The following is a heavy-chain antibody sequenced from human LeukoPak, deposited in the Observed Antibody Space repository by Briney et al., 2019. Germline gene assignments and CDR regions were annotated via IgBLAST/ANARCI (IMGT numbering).Heavy chain of an antibody. CDR3: TTDPSMVRGVIIRVYYYMDV. D-gene: IGHD3-10*01. Sequence: GGSLRLSCAASGFTFSSYAMHWVRQAPGKGLEWVAVISYDGSNKYYADSVKGRFTISRDNSKNTLYLQMNSLKAEDTAVYYCTTDPSMVRGVIIRVYYYMDVWGKGTMVIVSS. CDR1: GFTFSSYA. J-gene: IGHJ6*03. CDR2: ISYDGSNK. V-gene: IGHV3-30*04.